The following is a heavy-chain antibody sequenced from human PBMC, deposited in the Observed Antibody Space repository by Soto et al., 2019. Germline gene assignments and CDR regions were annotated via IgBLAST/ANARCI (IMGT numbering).Heavy chain of an antibody. CDR1: GGSFSGYY. CDR3: ARGPDRGLVY. CDR2: INHSGST. V-gene: IGHV4-34*01. Sequence: SETLSLTCAVYGGSFSGYYWSWIRQPPGKGLEWIGEINHSGSTNYNPSLKSRVTISVDTSKNQFSLKLSSVTAADTAVYYCARGPDRGLVYWGQGTLVTVSS. J-gene: IGHJ4*02. D-gene: IGHD6-6*01.